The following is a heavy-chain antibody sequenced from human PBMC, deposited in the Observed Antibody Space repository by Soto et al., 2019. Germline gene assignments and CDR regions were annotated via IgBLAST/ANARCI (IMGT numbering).Heavy chain of an antibody. Sequence: PVESLKISFKASGCSLTTDWISCVLQMPGKGLEWMGRIDPSDSYTSYSPSFQGHVTISADKSIDTEYLQWGSLKASDTAVYYCARLRIEARGEPGPWGPGTLVT. CDR1: GCSLTTDW. V-gene: IGHV5-10-1*01. J-gene: IGHJ4*02. CDR3: ARLRIEARGEPGP. CDR2: IDPSDSYT. D-gene: IGHD2-21*01.